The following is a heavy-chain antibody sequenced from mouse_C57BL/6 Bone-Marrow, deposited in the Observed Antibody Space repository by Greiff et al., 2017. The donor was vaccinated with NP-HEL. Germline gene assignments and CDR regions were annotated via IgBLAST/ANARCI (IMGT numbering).Heavy chain of an antibody. CDR2: IYPGSGST. Sequence: QVQLQQPGAELVMPGASVKLSCKASGYTFTSYWMHWVKQRPGQGLEWIGDIYPGSGSTNYNEKFKSKATLTVDTSSSTAYMQLSSLTSEDSAVYYWDSGKGYGGQGTTLTVSA. J-gene: IGHJ2*01. V-gene: IGHV1-55*01. D-gene: IGHD4-1*01. CDR1: GYTFTSYW. CDR3: DSGKGY.